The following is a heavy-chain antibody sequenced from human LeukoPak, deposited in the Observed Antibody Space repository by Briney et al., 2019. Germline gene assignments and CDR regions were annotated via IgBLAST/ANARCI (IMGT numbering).Heavy chain of an antibody. Sequence: SETLSLTCAVYGGSFSGYYWGWIRQPPGKGLEWIGSIYYSGSTYYNPSLKSRVTISVDTSKNQFSLKLSSVTAADTAVYYCVRDSRFLEWLPNFDYWGQGTLVTVSS. CDR2: IYYSGST. V-gene: IGHV4-34*01. D-gene: IGHD3-3*01. J-gene: IGHJ4*02. CDR3: VRDSRFLEWLPNFDY. CDR1: GGSFSGYY.